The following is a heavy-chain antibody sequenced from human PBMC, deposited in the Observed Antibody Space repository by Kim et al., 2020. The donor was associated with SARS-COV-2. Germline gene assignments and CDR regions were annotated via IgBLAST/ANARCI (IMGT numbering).Heavy chain of an antibody. CDR3: ARELPPMDAFDI. D-gene: IGHD1-26*01. CDR1: GGSISSGSYY. V-gene: IGHV4-61*02. CDR2: IYTSGST. J-gene: IGHJ3*02. Sequence: SETLSLTCTVSGGSISSGSYYWSWIRQPAGKGLEWIGRIYTSGSTNYNPSLKSRVTISVDTSKNQFSLKLSSVTAADTAVYYCARELPPMDAFDIWGQGTMATVSS.